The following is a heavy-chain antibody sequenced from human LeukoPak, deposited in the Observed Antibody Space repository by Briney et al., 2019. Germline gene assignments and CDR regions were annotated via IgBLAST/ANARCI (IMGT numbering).Heavy chain of an antibody. V-gene: IGHV3-21*01. J-gene: IGHJ4*02. Sequence: AGGSLRLSCAASGFTFSSYSMNWVRQAPGKGLEWVSSISSSSSYVYYADSVKGRFTISRDNAKNSLYLQMNSLRAEDTAVYYCARAPNYCSGGSCYDYWGQGTLVTVSS. CDR1: GFTFSSYS. CDR2: ISSSSSYV. CDR3: ARAPNYCSGGSCYDY. D-gene: IGHD2-15*01.